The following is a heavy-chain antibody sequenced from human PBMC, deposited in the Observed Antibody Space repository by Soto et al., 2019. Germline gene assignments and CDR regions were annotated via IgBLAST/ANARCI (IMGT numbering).Heavy chain of an antibody. CDR2: ISGSGGST. CDR1: GFTFSSYA. V-gene: IGHV3-23*01. Sequence: GGSLRLSCAASGFTFSSYAMSWVRQAPGKGLEWVSAISGSGGSTYYADSVKGWFTISRDNSKNTLYLQMNSLRAEDTAVYYCARSLIAAAGPQALDYWGQGTLVTVSS. D-gene: IGHD6-13*01. CDR3: ARSLIAAAGPQALDY. J-gene: IGHJ4*02.